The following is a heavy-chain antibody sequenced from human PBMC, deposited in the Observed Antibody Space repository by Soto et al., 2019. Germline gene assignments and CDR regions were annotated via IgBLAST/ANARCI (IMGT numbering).Heavy chain of an antibody. D-gene: IGHD6-13*01. V-gene: IGHV4-31*03. J-gene: IGHJ6*02. CDR1: GGSISSGGYY. Sequence: PSETLSLTCTVSGGSISSGGYYWSWIRQHPGKGLEWIGYIYYSGSTYYNPSLKSRVTISVDTSKNQFSLKLSSVTAADTAVYYCASQYSSSWPQYYYYGMDVWGQGTTVTVYS. CDR3: ASQYSSSWPQYYYYGMDV. CDR2: IYYSGST.